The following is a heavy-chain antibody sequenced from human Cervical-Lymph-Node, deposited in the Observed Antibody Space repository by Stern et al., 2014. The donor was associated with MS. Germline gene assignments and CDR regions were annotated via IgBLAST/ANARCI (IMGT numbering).Heavy chain of an antibody. CDR3: ARDKSSTTVAISGYYYYGMDV. D-gene: IGHD4-17*01. Sequence: VQLVESGAEVKKPGASVKVSCKASGYTFSDYYMHWVRQAPGQGLEWMGRINPNSGGANYAQKFQGRVSMTRDTSISTAYMELSRLSSDDTAVYFCARDKSSTTVAISGYYYYGMDVCGQGTTVTVSS. J-gene: IGHJ6*02. CDR2: INPNSGGA. V-gene: IGHV1-2*06. CDR1: GYTFSDYY.